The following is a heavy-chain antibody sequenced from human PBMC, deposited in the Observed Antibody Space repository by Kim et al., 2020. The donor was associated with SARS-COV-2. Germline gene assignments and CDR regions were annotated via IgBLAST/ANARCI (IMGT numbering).Heavy chain of an antibody. Sequence: FQSRVTITADESTSTAYMELSSLRSEDTAVYYCARDEEMATIVGDYRFDYWGQGTLVTVSS. CDR3: ARDEEMATIVGDYRFDY. D-gene: IGHD3-3*01. J-gene: IGHJ4*02. V-gene: IGHV1-69*01.